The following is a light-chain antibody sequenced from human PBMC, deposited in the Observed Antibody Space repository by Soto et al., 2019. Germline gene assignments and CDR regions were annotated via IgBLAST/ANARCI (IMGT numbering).Light chain of an antibody. CDR2: GAS. J-gene: IGKJ1*01. CDR1: QSVSSN. Sequence: EIVMTQSPATLSVSPGERATLSCGASQSVSSNLAWYQQKPGQAPRLLIYGASTRATGIPARFSGSGSGTEFTLTISRLEPEDFAVYYCQQYGNSPETFGQGTKVDIK. V-gene: IGKV3-15*01. CDR3: QQYGNSPET.